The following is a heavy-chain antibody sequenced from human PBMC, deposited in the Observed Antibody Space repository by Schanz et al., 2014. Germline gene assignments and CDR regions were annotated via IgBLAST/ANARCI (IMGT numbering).Heavy chain of an antibody. V-gene: IGHV1-69*02. J-gene: IGHJ5*02. D-gene: IGHD4-17*01. Sequence: QVHLVQSGAEVKKPGSSVKVSCKASGGTFSSDTFSWVRQAPGQGLEWMGRVIPILGVTHYAQKFQGRVTITADKSTTTAYMELNSLNSDDTAVYYCATHDYADSVSWGQGTLVTVSS. CDR1: GGTFSSDT. CDR3: ATHDYADSVS. CDR2: VIPILGVT.